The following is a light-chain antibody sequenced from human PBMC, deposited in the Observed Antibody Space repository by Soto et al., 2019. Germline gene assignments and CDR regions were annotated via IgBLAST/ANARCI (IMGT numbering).Light chain of an antibody. CDR2: DAS. CDR1: QSVTTF. Sequence: EIVLTQSPATLSLSPGERATLSCRASQSVTTFLAWYQQKPGQAPRLLIYDASDRATGIPARFNGSGSGTDFHPTINSLEPGNFAIYYCQQRNNRPPSITFGQGTRLEIK. J-gene: IGKJ5*01. V-gene: IGKV3-11*01. CDR3: QQRNNRPPSIT.